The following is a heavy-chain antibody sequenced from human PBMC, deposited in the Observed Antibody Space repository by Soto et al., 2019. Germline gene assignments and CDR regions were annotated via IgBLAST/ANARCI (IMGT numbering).Heavy chain of an antibody. CDR3: AKVRWKGLAYFDY. J-gene: IGHJ4*02. V-gene: IGHV3-48*01. CDR2: ISSSSSTI. Sequence: GGSLRLSCAASGFTFSSYSMNWVRQAPGKGLEWVSYISSSSSTIYYADSVKGRFTISRDNSKNTLYLQMNSLRAEDTAVYYCAKVRWKGLAYFDYWGQGTLVTVSS. D-gene: IGHD1-1*01. CDR1: GFTFSSYS.